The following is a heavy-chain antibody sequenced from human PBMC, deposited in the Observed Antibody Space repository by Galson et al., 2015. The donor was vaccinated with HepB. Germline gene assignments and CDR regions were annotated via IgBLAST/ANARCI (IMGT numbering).Heavy chain of an antibody. Sequence: PALVKPTQTLTLTCTFSGFSLSTSGMCVSWIRQPPGKALEWLALIDWGDDKYYSTSLKTRLTISKDTSKNQVVLTMTNMDPVDTATYYCAHVMITFGGVIGPDAFDIWGQGTMVTVSS. D-gene: IGHD3-16*02. CDR2: IDWGDDK. J-gene: IGHJ3*02. CDR3: AHVMITFGGVIGPDAFDI. V-gene: IGHV2-70*12. CDR1: GFSLSTSGMC.